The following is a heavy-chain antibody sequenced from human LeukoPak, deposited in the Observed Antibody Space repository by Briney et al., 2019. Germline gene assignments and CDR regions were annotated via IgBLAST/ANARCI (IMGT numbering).Heavy chain of an antibody. D-gene: IGHD6-13*01. J-gene: IGHJ5*02. CDR1: GFTFSSYA. CDR2: ISGSGGST. Sequence: GGSLRLSCAASGFTFSSYAMSWVRQAPGKGLEWVSAISGSGGSTYYADSVKGRFTISRDNSKNTLYLQMNSLRAEDTAVYYCAKDTGRGYSSSWYWFDPWGQGTLVTVSS. V-gene: IGHV3-23*01. CDR3: AKDTGRGYSSSWYWFDP.